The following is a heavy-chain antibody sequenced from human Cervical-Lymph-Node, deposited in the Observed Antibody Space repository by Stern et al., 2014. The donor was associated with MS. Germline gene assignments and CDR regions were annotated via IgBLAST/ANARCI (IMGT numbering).Heavy chain of an antibody. Sequence: QVQLVEPGAEVKKPGASVKVSCKASGYTFTSYGISWVRQAPGQGLEWMGWISAYNGNTNYAQKLQGRVTMTTDTSTSTAYMELRSLRSDDTAVYYCAREEDYMLENCGMDVWGQGTTVTVSS. D-gene: IGHD3-16*01. CDR3: AREEDYMLENCGMDV. CDR2: ISAYNGNT. CDR1: GYTFTSYG. J-gene: IGHJ6*02. V-gene: IGHV1-18*01.